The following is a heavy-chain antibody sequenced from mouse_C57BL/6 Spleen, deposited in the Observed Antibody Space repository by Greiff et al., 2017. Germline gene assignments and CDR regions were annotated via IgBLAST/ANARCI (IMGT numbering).Heavy chain of an antibody. V-gene: IGHV1-9*01. J-gene: IGHJ2*01. D-gene: IGHD3-2*02. CDR3: ARWQAQATSFDY. CDR1: GYTFTGYW. CDR2: ILPGSGSN. Sequence: VKLVESGAELMKPGASVKLSCKATGYTFTGYWIEWVKQRPGHGLEWIGEILPGSGSNNYNEKFKGKATFTAATSSNTAYMQLSSLTTEDSAIYYCARWQAQATSFDYWGQGTTLTVSS.